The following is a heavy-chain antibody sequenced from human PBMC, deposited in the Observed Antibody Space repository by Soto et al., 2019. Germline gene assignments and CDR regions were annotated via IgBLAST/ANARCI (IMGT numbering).Heavy chain of an antibody. CDR1: GGTFSSYA. CDR3: ARSQGSSTSLEIYYYYYYGMDV. J-gene: IGHJ6*02. Sequence: QVQLVQSGAEVKKPGSSVKVSCKASGGTFSSYAISWVRQAPGQGLEWMGGIITISDTTNYAQKFQGRVTITADESTSTAYMELSCLRSEDTAVYYCARSQGSSTSLEIYYYYYYGMDVWGQGTTVTVSS. D-gene: IGHD2-2*01. CDR2: IITISDTT. V-gene: IGHV1-69*01.